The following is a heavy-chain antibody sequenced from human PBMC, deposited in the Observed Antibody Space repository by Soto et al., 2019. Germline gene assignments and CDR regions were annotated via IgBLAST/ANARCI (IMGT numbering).Heavy chain of an antibody. Sequence: WGSLRLSCAASGFNFSDYRMHWVRQAQGKGLEWLAIISYEGIDKYSAGSVKGRFTISRDNSKNTLYLQMRRLRPEDTAVYYCAKDLATPLAGRFLDCWGKGTPGT. D-gene: IGHD3-3*01. CDR3: AKDLATPLAGRFLDC. V-gene: IGHV3-30*18. CDR1: GFNFSDYR. CDR2: ISYEGIDK. J-gene: IGHJ4*02.